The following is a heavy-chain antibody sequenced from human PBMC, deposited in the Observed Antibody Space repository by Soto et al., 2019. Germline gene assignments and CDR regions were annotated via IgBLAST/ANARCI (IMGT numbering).Heavy chain of an antibody. D-gene: IGHD1-26*01. J-gene: IGHJ6*02. V-gene: IGHV2-70*01. CDR2: IDWDDDI. Sequence: SGPTLVNPPQTLTLTCTFSGFSLSTSGMCVSWIRHSPGKSLEWLSLIDWDDDIYYSTSLKTRLTISKDTFKNQVVLTMTNMDPVDTATYYCARSGSYGLYGMDVWGQGTTVTVSS. CDR1: GFSLSTSGMC. CDR3: ARSGSYGLYGMDV.